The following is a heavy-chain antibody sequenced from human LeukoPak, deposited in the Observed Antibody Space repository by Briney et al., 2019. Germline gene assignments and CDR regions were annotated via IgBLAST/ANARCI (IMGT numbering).Heavy chain of an antibody. CDR3: ARVPSIDYYYYYGMDV. CDR1: GGTFSSYA. V-gene: IGHV1-69*04. CDR2: IIPILGIA. J-gene: IGHJ6*02. Sequence: SVKVSCKASGGTFSSYAISWVRQAPGQGLEWMGRIIPILGIANYAQKFQGRVTITADKSTSTAYMELSSLRSEDTAVYYCARVPSIDYYYYYGMDVWGQGTTVTVSS. D-gene: IGHD6-6*01.